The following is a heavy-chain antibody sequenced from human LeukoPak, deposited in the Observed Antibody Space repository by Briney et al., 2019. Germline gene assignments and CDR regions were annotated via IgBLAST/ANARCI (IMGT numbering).Heavy chain of an antibody. J-gene: IGHJ4*02. CDR3: ARDRGSGSFDY. CDR2: ISSSSSYI. D-gene: IGHD3-10*01. Sequence: TGGSLRLSCAASGFTFSSYSMNWVRQAPGKGLEWVSSISSSSSYIYYADSVKGRFTISRDNAKNSLYLQMNSLRGEDTAVYYCARDRGSGSFDYWGQGTLVTVSS. CDR1: GFTFSSYS. V-gene: IGHV3-21*01.